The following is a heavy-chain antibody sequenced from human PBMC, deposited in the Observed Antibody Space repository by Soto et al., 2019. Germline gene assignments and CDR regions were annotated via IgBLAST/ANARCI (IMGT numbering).Heavy chain of an antibody. CDR2: INPSGGST. V-gene: IGHV1-46*01. D-gene: IGHD2-8*01. CDR1: GYNFPVYY. Sequence: QVQLMQSGAEVKKPGASVKVSCKASGYNFPVYYIHWVRQAPGQGLEWMGIINPSGGSTSYAQKFQGRVTLTGDTSTSTVYMELSSLRSEDTAVYYCARSAGVFDYWGQGTLVTVSS. J-gene: IGHJ4*02. CDR3: ARSAGVFDY.